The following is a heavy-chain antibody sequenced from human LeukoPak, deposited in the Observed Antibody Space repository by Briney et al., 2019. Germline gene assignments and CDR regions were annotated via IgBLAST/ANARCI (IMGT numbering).Heavy chain of an antibody. CDR3: AKNGDRGAYCSGGTCYPYFYYYMDV. J-gene: IGHJ6*03. CDR2: ISSSGSTI. CDR1: GFTFSSYE. V-gene: IGHV3-48*03. Sequence: GGSLRLSCAASGFTFSSYEMNWVRQAPGKGLEWVSYISSSGSTIYYADSVKGRFTISRDNSKNTLYLQMNSLRAEDTAIYSCAKNGDRGAYCSGGTCYPYFYYYMDVWGKGTTVTI. D-gene: IGHD2-15*01.